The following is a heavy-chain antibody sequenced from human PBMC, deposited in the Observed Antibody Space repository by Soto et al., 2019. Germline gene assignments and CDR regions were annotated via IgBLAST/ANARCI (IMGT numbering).Heavy chain of an antibody. V-gene: IGHV3-21*01. CDR2: ISSSSSYI. CDR1: GFTFSSYS. CDR3: ARGLQQREYYYYGMDV. J-gene: IGHJ6*02. Sequence: EVQLVESGGGLVKPGGSLRLSCAASGFTFSSYSMNWVRQAPGKGLEWVSSISSSSSYIYYADLVKGRFTISRDNAKNSLYLQMNSLRAEDTAVYYCARGLQQREYYYYGMDVWGQGTTVTVSS. D-gene: IGHD4-4*01.